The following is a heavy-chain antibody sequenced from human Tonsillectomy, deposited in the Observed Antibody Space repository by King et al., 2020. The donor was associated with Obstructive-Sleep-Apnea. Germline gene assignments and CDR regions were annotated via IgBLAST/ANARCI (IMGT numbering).Heavy chain of an antibody. Sequence: VQLVESGGGLVQPGGSLRLSCAASGFTFSGYSMSWVRQAPGKGLEWVSYISGGGSTIYYADSVRGRFTISRDNAKNSLSLQMNSLRAEDTAVYFCARAQYYDFRSGAYYYAMDVWGQGTTVTVS. CDR3: ARAQYYDFRSGAYYYAMDV. D-gene: IGHD3-3*01. CDR1: GFTFSGYS. V-gene: IGHV3-48*04. J-gene: IGHJ6*02. CDR2: ISGGGSTI.